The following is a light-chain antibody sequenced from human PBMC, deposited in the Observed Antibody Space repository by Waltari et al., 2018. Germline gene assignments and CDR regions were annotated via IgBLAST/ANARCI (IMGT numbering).Light chain of an antibody. V-gene: IGKV3-20*01. CDR1: QGIGRY. CDR2: AAS. Sequence: VVLTQSPGTLSLSPGERATLSCRASQGIGRYLVWYQQRHGQAPRLLIYAASTRATGIPDRFSGSGSGTDFTLTISRLEPEDFAVYYCQNHERLPATFGQGTKVEIK. CDR3: QNHERLPAT. J-gene: IGKJ1*01.